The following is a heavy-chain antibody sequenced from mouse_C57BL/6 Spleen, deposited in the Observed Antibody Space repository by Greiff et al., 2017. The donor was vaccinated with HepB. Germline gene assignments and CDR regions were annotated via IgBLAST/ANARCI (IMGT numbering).Heavy chain of an antibody. CDR2: IDPSDSYT. D-gene: IGHD2-3*01. J-gene: IGHJ4*01. Sequence: QVQLQQSGAELVMPGASVKLSCKASGYTFTSYWMHWVKQRPGQGLEWIGEIDPSDSYTNYNQKFKGKTTLTVDKSSSTAYMQLSILTSEDAAVYSCARARDGYPQAMDYWGQGTSVTVSS. CDR1: GYTFTSYW. V-gene: IGHV1-69*01. CDR3: ARARDGYPQAMDY.